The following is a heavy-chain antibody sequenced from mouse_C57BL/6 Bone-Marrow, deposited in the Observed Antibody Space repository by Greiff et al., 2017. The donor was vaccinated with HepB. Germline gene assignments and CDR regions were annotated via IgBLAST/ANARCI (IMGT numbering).Heavy chain of an antibody. CDR1: GYSITSGYY. V-gene: IGHV3-6*01. CDR2: ISYDGSN. Sequence: DVKLQESGPGLVKPSQSLSLTCSVTGYSITSGYYWNWIRQFPGNKLEWMGYISYDGSNNYNPSLKNRISITRDTSKNQFFLKLNSVTTEDTATYYCARVGYGNVLTYWGQGTLVTVSA. CDR3: ARVGYGNVLTY. D-gene: IGHD2-1*01. J-gene: IGHJ3*01.